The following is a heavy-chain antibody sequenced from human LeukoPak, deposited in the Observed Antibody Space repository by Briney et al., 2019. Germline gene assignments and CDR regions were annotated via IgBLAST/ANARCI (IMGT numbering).Heavy chain of an antibody. J-gene: IGHJ3*02. D-gene: IGHD2-21*02. CDR1: GGSISSYY. V-gene: IGHV4-59*01. Sequence: SETLSLTCTVSGGSISSYYWSWIRQPPGKGLEWIGYIHHRGSTNYNPSLKSRVTISVDTSKTQFSLKLSSVTAADTAVYYCARDLGCGGDCYAFDIWGQGTMVNVSS. CDR3: ARDLGCGGDCYAFDI. CDR2: IHHRGST.